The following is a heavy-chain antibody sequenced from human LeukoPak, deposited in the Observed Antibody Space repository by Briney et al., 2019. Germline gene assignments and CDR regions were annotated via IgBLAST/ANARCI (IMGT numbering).Heavy chain of an antibody. CDR3: ARAFGSSGYYRDAFDI. D-gene: IGHD3-22*01. V-gene: IGHV3-30-3*01. Sequence: GGSLRLSCAASGFTFSSYAMHWVRQAPGKGLEWVAVISYDGSNKYYADSVKGRFTISRDNSKNTLYLQMNSLRAEDTVVYYCARAFGSSGYYRDAFDIWGQGTMVTVSS. J-gene: IGHJ3*02. CDR1: GFTFSSYA. CDR2: ISYDGSNK.